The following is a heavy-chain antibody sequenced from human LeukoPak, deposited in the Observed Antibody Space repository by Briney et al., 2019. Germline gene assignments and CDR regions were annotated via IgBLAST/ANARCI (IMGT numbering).Heavy chain of an antibody. CDR1: AGSISCYY. CDR2: IYYSGST. D-gene: IGHD1-26*01. J-gene: IGHJ4*02. CDR3: ARGGDYSGSDYDY. Sequence: SETLSLTCTVSAGSISCYYWSWIRQPPGKGLEWIGYIYYSGSTNYNPSLKSRVTISVDTSKSQFSLKLSSVTAADTAVYYCARGGDYSGSDYDYWGQGTLVTVSS. V-gene: IGHV4-59*01.